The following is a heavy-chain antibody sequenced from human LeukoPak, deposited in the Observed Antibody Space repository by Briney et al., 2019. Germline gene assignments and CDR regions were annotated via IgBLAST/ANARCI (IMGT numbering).Heavy chain of an antibody. CDR3: ARHAGDGYNYRYFQH. CDR1: GDSIIGYY. V-gene: IGHV4-59*08. Sequence: PSETLSLTCTVSGDSIIGYYWSWIRQPPGNGLEWIGYIYYSGSTNYNPSLKSRVTISVDTSKNQFSLKLSSVTAADTAVYYCARHAGDGYNYRYFQHWGQGTLVTVSS. CDR2: IYYSGST. D-gene: IGHD5-24*01. J-gene: IGHJ1*01.